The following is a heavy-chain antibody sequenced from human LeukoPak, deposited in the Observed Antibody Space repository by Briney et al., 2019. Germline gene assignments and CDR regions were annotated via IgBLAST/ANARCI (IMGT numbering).Heavy chain of an antibody. CDR3: ARDLWYNWFDP. D-gene: IGHD2-21*01. CDR2: ISSSSSYI. V-gene: IGHV3-21*01. J-gene: IGHJ5*02. CDR1: GFTFSSYS. Sequence: GGSLRLSCAASGFTFSSYSMNWVRQAPGKGLEWVSSISSSSSYIYYADSVKGRFTISRDNAKNSLYLQMNSLRTEDTAVYYCARDLWYNWFDPWGQGTLVTVSS.